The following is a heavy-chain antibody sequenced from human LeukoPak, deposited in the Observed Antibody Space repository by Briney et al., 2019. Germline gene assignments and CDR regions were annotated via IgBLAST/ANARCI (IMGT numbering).Heavy chain of an antibody. V-gene: IGHV3-23*01. CDR3: AKLGGHPLHNYYVGV. CDR1: GFTFSSYA. CDR2: ILDSGYST. Sequence: GGSLRLSCAASGFTFSSYAMSWVRQAPGKGLEWVSGILDSGYSTYYANSVKGRFTISRDNSNITLYLQMNSLRAEDTAVYYCAKLGGHPLHNYYVGVWGKGTTVAVPS. D-gene: IGHD3-16*01. J-gene: IGHJ6*03.